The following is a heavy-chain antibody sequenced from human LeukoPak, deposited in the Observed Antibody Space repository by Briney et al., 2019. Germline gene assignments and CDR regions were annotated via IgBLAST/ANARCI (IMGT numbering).Heavy chain of an antibody. D-gene: IGHD5-18*01. V-gene: IGHV4-39*07. J-gene: IGHJ6*02. Sequence: NPSETLSLTCTVSGDSITSTSYYWGWIRQPPGKGLEWIGNIYYSGSTYYNPSLKSRVTISVDTSKNQFSLKLSSVTAADTAVYYCAREDVDTAMVEYYYYGMDVWGQGTTVTVSS. CDR1: GDSITSTSYY. CDR3: AREDVDTAMVEYYYYGMDV. CDR2: IYYSGST.